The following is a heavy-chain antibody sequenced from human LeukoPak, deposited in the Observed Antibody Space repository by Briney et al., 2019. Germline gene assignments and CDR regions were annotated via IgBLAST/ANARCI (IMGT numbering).Heavy chain of an antibody. Sequence: ASVTVSCRASGYTFTGYYMHWVRQAPGQGGEWMGWINPNSGGTNYAQKFQGRVTMTRDTSISTAYMELSRLRSDDTAVYYCARVDSGGYDFDYWGQGTLVTVSS. CDR1: GYTFTGYY. CDR3: ARVDSGGYDFDY. CDR2: INPNSGGT. J-gene: IGHJ4*02. V-gene: IGHV1-2*02. D-gene: IGHD5-12*01.